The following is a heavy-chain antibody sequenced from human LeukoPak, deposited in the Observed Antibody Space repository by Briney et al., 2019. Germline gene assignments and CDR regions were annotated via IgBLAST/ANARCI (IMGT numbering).Heavy chain of an antibody. Sequence: GGSLRLSCVASGFTLSSYAMSWVRPGPGKGPEWVSAISGSGFSTYYADPVKGRFTISRDNSKNTLYLQMNSLRVEDTAVYYCAKGLVAGIRPFDYWGQGTLVTVSS. V-gene: IGHV3-23*01. CDR2: ISGSGFST. D-gene: IGHD6-19*01. CDR3: AKGLVAGIRPFDY. J-gene: IGHJ4*02. CDR1: GFTLSSYA.